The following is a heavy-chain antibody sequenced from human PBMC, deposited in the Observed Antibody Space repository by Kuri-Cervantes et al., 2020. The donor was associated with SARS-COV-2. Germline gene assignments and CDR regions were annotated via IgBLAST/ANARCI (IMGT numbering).Heavy chain of an antibody. Sequence: SETLSLTCTVSGVSVTTFGSYWTWIRQPPGKGLEWVGYIYYNGSTYYNPSLRSRVIVSVDRSKNQFSLNLNSATAADTALYYCARGAIDWGQGTLVTVSS. D-gene: IGHD2/OR15-2a*01. CDR2: IYYNGST. CDR3: ARGAID. CDR1: GVSVTTFGSY. J-gene: IGHJ4*02. V-gene: IGHV4-31*02.